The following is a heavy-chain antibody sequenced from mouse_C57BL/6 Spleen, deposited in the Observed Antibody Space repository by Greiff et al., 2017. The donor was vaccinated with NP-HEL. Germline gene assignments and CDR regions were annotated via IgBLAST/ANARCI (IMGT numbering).Heavy chain of an antibody. J-gene: IGHJ1*03. CDR1: GYTFTSYW. CDR3: ARYYGSSYRYFDV. CDR2: IDPSDSYT. V-gene: IGHV1-69*01. D-gene: IGHD1-1*01. Sequence: VQLQQSGAELVMPGASVKLSCKASGYTFTSYWMHWVKQRPGQGLEWIGEIDPSDSYTNYNQKFKGKSTLTVDKSSSTAYMQLSSLTSEDSAVYYCARYYGSSYRYFDVWGTGTTVTVSS.